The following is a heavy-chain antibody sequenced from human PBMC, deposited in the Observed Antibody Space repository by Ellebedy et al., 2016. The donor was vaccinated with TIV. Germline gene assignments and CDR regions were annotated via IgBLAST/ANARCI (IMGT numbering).Heavy chain of an antibody. CDR3: ATAAYCSRSSCFN. CDR2: ITYITESP. CDR1: GFKFTGFS. J-gene: IGHJ4*02. Sequence: GESLKISCSTSGFKFTGFSMSWVRQAPGKGLEWVASITYITESPSYAASVRGRFTISRDVAKSSLNLEMKSLRAEDTGVYYCATAAYCSRSSCFNWGRGTPVTVSS. D-gene: IGHD2-2*01. V-gene: IGHV3-21*01.